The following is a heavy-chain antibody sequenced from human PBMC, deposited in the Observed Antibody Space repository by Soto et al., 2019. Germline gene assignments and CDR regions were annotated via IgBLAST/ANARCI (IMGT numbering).Heavy chain of an antibody. CDR3: ARDGIIAVAGRGFDY. V-gene: IGHV1-18*01. CDR2: ISAYNGNT. D-gene: IGHD6-19*01. CDR1: GHTFTSYG. J-gene: IGHJ4*02. Sequence: GASVKVSCKASGHTFTSYGISWVRQAPGQGLEWMGWISAYNGNTNYAQKLQGRVTMTTDTSTSTAYMELRSLRSDDTAVYYCARDGIIAVAGRGFDYWGQGTLVTVS.